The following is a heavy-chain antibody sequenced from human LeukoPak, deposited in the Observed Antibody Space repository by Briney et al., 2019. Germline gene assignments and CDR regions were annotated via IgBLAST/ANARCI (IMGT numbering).Heavy chain of an antibody. CDR1: GFTFSSYA. J-gene: IGHJ3*02. V-gene: IGHV3-23*01. CDR3: AKDGAPSRNYAAFDI. Sequence: SGGSLRLSCAASGFTFSSYAMSWVRQAPGKGLEWVSAISGSGGSTYYADSVKGRFTISRDNSKNTLYLQMNSLRAEDTAVYYCAKDGAPSRNYAAFDIWGQGTMVTVSS. D-gene: IGHD1-7*01. CDR2: ISGSGGST.